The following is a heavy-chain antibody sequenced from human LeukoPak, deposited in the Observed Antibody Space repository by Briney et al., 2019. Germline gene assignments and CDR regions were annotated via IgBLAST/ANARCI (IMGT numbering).Heavy chain of an antibody. V-gene: IGHV3-66*01. Sequence: PGGSLRLSCAASGFTVSSNYMSWVRQAPGKGLEWVSVIYSGGSTYYADSVKGRFTISRDNSKNTLYLQMNSLRAEDTAVYYCARERFSGYYYDSSGYSHDYWGQGTLVTVSS. CDR2: IYSGGST. CDR1: GFTVSSNY. CDR3: ARERFSGYYYDSSGYSHDY. D-gene: IGHD3-22*01. J-gene: IGHJ4*02.